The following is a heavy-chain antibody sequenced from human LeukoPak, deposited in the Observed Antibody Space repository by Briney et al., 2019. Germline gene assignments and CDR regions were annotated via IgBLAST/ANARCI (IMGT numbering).Heavy chain of an antibody. CDR3: AREEDYYGSDWFDP. CDR2: ISYDGSNK. V-gene: IGHV3-30*01. D-gene: IGHD3-10*01. CDR1: GFTFSSYA. J-gene: IGHJ5*02. Sequence: GGSLRLSCAASGFTFSSYAMHWVRQAPGKGLEWVAVISYDGSNKYYADSVKGRFTISRDNSKNTLYLQMNSLRAEDTAVYYCAREEDYYGSDWFDPWGQGTLVTVSS.